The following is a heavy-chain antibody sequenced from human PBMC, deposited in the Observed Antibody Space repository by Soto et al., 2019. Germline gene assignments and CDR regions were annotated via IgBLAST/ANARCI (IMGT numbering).Heavy chain of an antibody. CDR3: AAGEASSRNLAPYYLDF. D-gene: IGHD6-13*01. CDR2: IYYSGIT. V-gene: IGHV4-59*01. CDR1: GGSISSYY. Sequence: SETLSLTCTVSGGSISSYYWSWIRQPPGKGLEWIGYIYYSGITNYNPSLKSRVTISVDTSKNQFSLKLRSVTTADTAVYFCAAGEASSRNLAPYYLDFWGQGTLVTVS. J-gene: IGHJ4*02.